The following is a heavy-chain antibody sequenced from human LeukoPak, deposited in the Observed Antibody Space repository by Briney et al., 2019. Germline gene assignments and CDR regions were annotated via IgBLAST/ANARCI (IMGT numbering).Heavy chain of an antibody. CDR2: ILDVGSDE. V-gene: IGHV3-30*04. CDR3: ARDQGAILVRRVTPYLDD. CDR1: RFIFTIVV. Sequence: GKSLRVSCAPPRFIFTIVVTHCVRETPGERRERGSIILDVGSDEKFADSVKGRFTISRDNCKSLVFLQMNSLRAEDTAVYYCARDQGAILVRRVTPYLDDWGQGTLVSVSS. D-gene: IGHD3-10*01. J-gene: IGHJ4*02.